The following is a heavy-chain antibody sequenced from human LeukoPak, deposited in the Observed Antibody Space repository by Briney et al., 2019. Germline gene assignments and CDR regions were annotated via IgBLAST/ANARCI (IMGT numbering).Heavy chain of an antibody. D-gene: IGHD5-18*01. CDR2: INHSGST. J-gene: IGHJ6*03. CDR3: ARNLRIQLWSYYYYYYMDV. Sequence: SETLSLTCTVSGGSISSSRYYWGWIRQPPGKGLEWIGEINHSGSTNYNPSLKSRVTISVDTSKNQFSLKLSSVTAADTAVYYCARNLRIQLWSYYYYYYMDVWGKGTTVTVSS. V-gene: IGHV4-39*07. CDR1: GGSISSSRYY.